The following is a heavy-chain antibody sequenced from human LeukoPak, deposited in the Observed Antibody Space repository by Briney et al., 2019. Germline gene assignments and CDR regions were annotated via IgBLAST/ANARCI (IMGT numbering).Heavy chain of an antibody. Sequence: PGGSLRLSCAASGFTFSRYWMSWVRQAPGKGLEWVANIKQDGSEKYYVDSVKGRFTISRDNAKNSLYLQTNSLRAEDTALYYCAKDIGHIVVVTAIGPTSYYYYGMDVWGQGTTVTVSS. V-gene: IGHV3-7*03. CDR3: AKDIGHIVVVTAIGPTSYYYYGMDV. D-gene: IGHD2-21*02. J-gene: IGHJ6*02. CDR2: IKQDGSEK. CDR1: GFTFSRYW.